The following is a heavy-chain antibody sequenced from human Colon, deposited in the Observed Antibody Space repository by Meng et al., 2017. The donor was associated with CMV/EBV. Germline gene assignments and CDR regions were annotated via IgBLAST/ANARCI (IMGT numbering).Heavy chain of an antibody. J-gene: IGHJ5*02. CDR1: GYIFTSYH. Sequence: VKISCKASGYIFTSYHIHWVRQAPGQGLEWMGIINPSGDGTSYAQKFQGRVTMTSDTSTSTVYMELNSLRSEDTAMYYCARDRSADPWGQGTLVTVSS. CDR3: ARDRSADP. CDR2: INPSGDGT. V-gene: IGHV1-46*01.